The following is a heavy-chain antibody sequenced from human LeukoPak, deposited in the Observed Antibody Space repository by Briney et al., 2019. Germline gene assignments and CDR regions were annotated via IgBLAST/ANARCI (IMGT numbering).Heavy chain of an antibody. D-gene: IGHD6-13*01. J-gene: IGHJ4*02. CDR1: GFTVSSNY. CDR3: AREVAAAGTAFDY. Sequence: PGGSLRLSCAASGFTVSSNYMSSVRQAPGKGLEWVSVIYSGGSTYYADSVKGRFTISRDNSKNTLYLQMNSLRAEDTAVYYCAREVAAAGTAFDYWGQGTLVTVSS. V-gene: IGHV3-66*02. CDR2: IYSGGST.